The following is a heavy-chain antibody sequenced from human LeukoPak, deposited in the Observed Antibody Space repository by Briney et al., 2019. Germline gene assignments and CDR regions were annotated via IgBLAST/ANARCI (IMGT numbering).Heavy chain of an antibody. CDR3: ARVGYSSGWYSEGYFDY. V-gene: IGHV3-21*01. CDR1: GFTFSSYS. D-gene: IGHD6-19*01. Sequence: PGGSLRLSCAASGFTFSSYSMNWVRQAPGKGLEWVSSISSSSSYIYYADSVKGRFTISRDNAKNSLYLQMNSLRAEDTAVYYCARVGYSSGWYSEGYFDYWGQGTLVTVSS. J-gene: IGHJ4*02. CDR2: ISSSSSYI.